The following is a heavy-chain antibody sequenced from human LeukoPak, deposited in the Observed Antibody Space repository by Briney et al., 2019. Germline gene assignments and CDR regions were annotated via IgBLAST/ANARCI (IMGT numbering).Heavy chain of an antibody. CDR3: ARRRSGSYYKNWFDP. CDR2: MNPNSGNT. D-gene: IGHD3-10*01. J-gene: IGHJ5*02. Sequence: ASVKVSCKASGYTITSYDINWVRQATGQGLEWMGWMNPNSGNTGYAQKFQGRVTMTRNTSISTAYMELSSLRSEDTAVYYCARRRSGSYYKNWFDPWGQGTLVTVSS. V-gene: IGHV1-8*01. CDR1: GYTITSYD.